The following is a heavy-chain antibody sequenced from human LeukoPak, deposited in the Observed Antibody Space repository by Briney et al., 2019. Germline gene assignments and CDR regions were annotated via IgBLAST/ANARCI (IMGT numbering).Heavy chain of an antibody. J-gene: IGHJ5*02. CDR1: GFTLSSNY. CDR2: IYSGGST. D-gene: IGHD3-9*01. Sequence: GGSLRLSCAASGFTLSSNYMSWVRQAPGKGLEWVSVIYSGGSTYYADSVKGRFTISRDNSKNTLYLQMNSLRAEDTAVYYCAMDRVDDILTGYSHWFDPWGQGTLVTVSS. CDR3: AMDRVDDILTGYSHWFDP. V-gene: IGHV3-66*01.